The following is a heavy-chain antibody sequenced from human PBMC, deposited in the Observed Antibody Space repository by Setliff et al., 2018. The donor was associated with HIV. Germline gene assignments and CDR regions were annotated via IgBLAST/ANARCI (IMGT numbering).Heavy chain of an antibody. D-gene: IGHD3-16*01. V-gene: IGHV1-46*01. CDR3: TRAFPPMIPAAFDI. CDR1: GFSFSRHY. CDR2: INPSDGIP. Sequence: ASVKVSCKASGFSFSRHYMHWVRQAPGEGLEWVAMINPSDGIPSYAQKFQDRVVVTRDTSRSIVYMKLSSLLSEDTAVYFCTRAFPPMIPAAFDIWGLGTLVTVSS. J-gene: IGHJ3*02.